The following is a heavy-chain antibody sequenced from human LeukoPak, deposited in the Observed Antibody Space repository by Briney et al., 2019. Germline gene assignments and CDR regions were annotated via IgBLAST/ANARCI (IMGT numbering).Heavy chain of an antibody. CDR3: ARDGREYNWFDP. V-gene: IGHV3-30*03. J-gene: IGHJ5*02. CDR2: ISYDGSNK. D-gene: IGHD3-10*01. CDR1: GFTFSSYG. Sequence: GRSLRLSCAASGFTFSSYGMHWVRQAPGKGLEWVAVISYDGSNKYYADSVKGRFTISRDNSKNTLYLQMNSLRAEDTAVYYCARDGREYNWFDPWGQGTLVTVSS.